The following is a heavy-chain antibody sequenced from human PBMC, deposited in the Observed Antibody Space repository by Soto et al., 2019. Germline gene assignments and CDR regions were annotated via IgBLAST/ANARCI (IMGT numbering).Heavy chain of an antibody. CDR2: IDASGST. J-gene: IGHJ5*02. Sequence: ASETLSLTCTVSDGSISTYYCNWIRQPAGKGLEWIGRIDASGSTYYNPSLRSRVTISVDRSRTQFSLKMSSVTAADTAVYYCARGRVVVPAAVMFNCLDPWGQGALVTVSS. V-gene: IGHV4-4*07. CDR1: DGSISTYY. CDR3: ARGRVVVPAAVMFNCLDP. D-gene: IGHD2-2*01.